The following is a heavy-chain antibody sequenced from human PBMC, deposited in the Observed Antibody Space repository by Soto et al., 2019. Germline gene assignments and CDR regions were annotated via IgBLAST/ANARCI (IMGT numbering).Heavy chain of an antibody. Sequence: PSETLSLTCTVSGGSISSSSYYWGWIRQPPGKGLEWIGSIYYSGSTYYNPSLKSRVTISVDTSKNQFSLKLSSVTAADTAVYYCARRNKRIAAAGYWFDPWGQGTLVTVSS. CDR3: ARRNKRIAAAGYWFDP. CDR1: GGSISSSSYY. D-gene: IGHD6-13*01. V-gene: IGHV4-39*01. J-gene: IGHJ5*02. CDR2: IYYSGST.